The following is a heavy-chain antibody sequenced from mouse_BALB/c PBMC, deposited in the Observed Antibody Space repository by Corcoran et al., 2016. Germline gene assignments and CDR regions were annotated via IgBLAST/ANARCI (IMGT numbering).Heavy chain of an antibody. V-gene: IGHV14-3*02. CDR2: LDPANGNT. CDR1: GFNIKDTY. CDR3: ANWDWYFDV. J-gene: IGHJ1*01. Sequence: EVQLQQSGAELVKPGASVKLSCTASGFNIKDTYMHWVKQRPEHGLEWIGRLDPANGNTKYDPKFQGKATITAETSSNTAYLQLSSLTSEDTAVYYCANWDWYFDVWGAGTTVTVSS. D-gene: IGHD4-1*01.